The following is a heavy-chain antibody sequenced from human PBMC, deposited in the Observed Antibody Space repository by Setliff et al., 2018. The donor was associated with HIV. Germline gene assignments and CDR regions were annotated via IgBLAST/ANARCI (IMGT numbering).Heavy chain of an antibody. V-gene: IGHV4-34*01. J-gene: IGHJ3*02. CDR3: TISTSGVSGSYPAHAFDI. CDR1: NESFNGYY. CDR2: INHSGDS. Sequence: SETLSLTCAVYNESFNGYYWTWIRQTPDKGLEWIGEINHSGDSSYNPSLKSRVTLSVDTSKNQFSLKLTSVTAADTAVYYCTISTSGVSGSYPAHAFDIWGQGTMVTVSS. D-gene: IGHD3-10*01.